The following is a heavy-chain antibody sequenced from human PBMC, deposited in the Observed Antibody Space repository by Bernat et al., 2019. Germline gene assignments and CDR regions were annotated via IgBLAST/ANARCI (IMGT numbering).Heavy chain of an antibody. CDR3: AKDNYDFWSGYPAFDI. V-gene: IGHV3-23*01. D-gene: IGHD3-3*01. CDR1: GFTFSSYA. Sequence: EVQLLESGGGLVQPGRSLRLSCAASGFTFSSYAMSWVRQAPGKGLEWVSAISSSGGSTYYADSVKGRFTISRDNSKNTLYLQMNSLRAEDTAVYYCAKDNYDFWSGYPAFDIWGQGTMVTVSS. CDR2: ISSSGGST. J-gene: IGHJ3*02.